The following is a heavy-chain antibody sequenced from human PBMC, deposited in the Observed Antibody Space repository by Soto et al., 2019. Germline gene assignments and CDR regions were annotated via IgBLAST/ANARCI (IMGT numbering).Heavy chain of an antibody. J-gene: IGHJ6*02. CDR1: GGTFSSYA. Sequence: ASVKVSCKASGGTFSSYAISWVRQAPGQGLEWMGGIIPIFGTANYAQKFQGRVTITADKSTSTAYMELSSLRSEDTAVYYCYSNYYYGMDVWGQGTTVTVSS. D-gene: IGHD4-4*01. CDR2: IIPIFGTA. CDR3: YSNYYYGMDV. V-gene: IGHV1-69*06.